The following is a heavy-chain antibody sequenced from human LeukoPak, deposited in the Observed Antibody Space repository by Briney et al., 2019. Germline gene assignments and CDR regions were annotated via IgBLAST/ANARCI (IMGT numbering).Heavy chain of an antibody. CDR1: GGSTSSYY. D-gene: IGHD6-6*01. CDR2: IYYSGST. Sequence: SETLSLTCSVSGGSTSSYYWSWIRQPPGRGLEWIGYIYYSGSTNYNPSLKSRVTISVDTTNNQFSLKLNSVTTADTAVYYCARASRGEQLAGLDYWGQGTLVTVSS. J-gene: IGHJ4*02. V-gene: IGHV4-59*01. CDR3: ARASRGEQLAGLDY.